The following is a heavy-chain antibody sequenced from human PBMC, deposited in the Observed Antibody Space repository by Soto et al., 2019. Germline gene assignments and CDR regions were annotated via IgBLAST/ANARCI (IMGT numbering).Heavy chain of an antibody. CDR2: IIPIFGTA. CDR1: GGTFSSYA. V-gene: IGHV1-69*13. CDR3: ARDRGSPRRSIAAAGTAPAGLDY. D-gene: IGHD6-13*01. J-gene: IGHJ4*02. Sequence: SVKVSCKASGGTFSSYAISWVRQAPGQGLEWMGGIIPIFGTANYAQKFQGRVTITADESTSTAYMELSSLRSEDTAVYYCARDRGSPRRSIAAAGTAPAGLDYWGQGTLVTVSS.